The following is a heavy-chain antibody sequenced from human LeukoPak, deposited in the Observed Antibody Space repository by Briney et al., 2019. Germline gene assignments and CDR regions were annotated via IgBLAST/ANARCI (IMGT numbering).Heavy chain of an antibody. CDR2: IKRKTDGGTT. J-gene: IGHJ4*02. D-gene: IGHD3-10*01. CDR3: TTYYYYGSGSYSSPFDY. Sequence: GGSLRLSCAASGFTFSNAWMSWVRQAPGKGLEWVGRIKRKTDGGTTDYAAPVKGRFTISRDDSKNTLYLQMNSLKTEDTAVYYCTTYYYYGSGSYSSPFDYWGQGTLVTVSS. V-gene: IGHV3-15*01. CDR1: GFTFSNAW.